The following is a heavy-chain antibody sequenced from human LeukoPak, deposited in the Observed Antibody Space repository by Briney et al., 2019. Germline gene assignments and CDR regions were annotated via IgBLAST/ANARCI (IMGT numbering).Heavy chain of an antibody. CDR3: ATCGYSPYYFDY. Sequence: GGSLRLPCAPSGSTLVSNWMTWARKAPGKGREGGPNIKQDGSEKYYVDSVKGRFTISRDNAKNSLYLQMNSLRAEDTAVYYCATCGYSPYYFDYWGQGTLVTVSS. J-gene: IGHJ4*02. CDR1: GSTLVSNW. D-gene: IGHD5-18*01. CDR2: IKQDGSEK. V-gene: IGHV3-7*03.